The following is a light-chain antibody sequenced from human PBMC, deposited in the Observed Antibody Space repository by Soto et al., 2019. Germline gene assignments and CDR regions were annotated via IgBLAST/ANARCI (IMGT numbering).Light chain of an antibody. V-gene: IGKV3-11*01. CDR2: DAS. Sequence: EIVLTQSPATLSLSPGERATLSCRASQSVSSYLACYQQKPGQAPRLLIYDASNRATGIPARFSGSGSGTDFTLTISSLEPEDFAVYYCQQRSNWPTFGGGTKVDI. CDR1: QSVSSY. J-gene: IGKJ4*01. CDR3: QQRSNWPT.